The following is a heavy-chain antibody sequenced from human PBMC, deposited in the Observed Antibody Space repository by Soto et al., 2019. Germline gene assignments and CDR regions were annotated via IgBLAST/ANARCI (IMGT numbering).Heavy chain of an antibody. CDR1: GGTLSNYG. Sequence: GASVKVSCKASGGTLSNYGIYWGGPAPGQGLEWMGGIIPIFGTANYAQKFQGRVTITADESTSTAYMELRSLRSEDTAVYYCARGVHYDSSGYYYFYWGQGTLVTVSS. V-gene: IGHV1-69*13. D-gene: IGHD3-22*01. J-gene: IGHJ4*02. CDR3: ARGVHYDSSGYYYFY. CDR2: IIPIFGTA.